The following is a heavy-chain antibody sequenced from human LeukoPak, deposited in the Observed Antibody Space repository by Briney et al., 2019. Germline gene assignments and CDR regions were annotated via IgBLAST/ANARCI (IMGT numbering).Heavy chain of an antibody. CDR3: AKDKGLVATIGGFDY. CDR2: ISWDGGST. V-gene: IGHV3-43*01. J-gene: IGHJ4*02. CDR1: GFTFDDYT. D-gene: IGHD5-12*01. Sequence: GGSLRLSCAASGFTFDDYTMHWVRQAPGKGLEWVSLISWDGGSTYYADSVKGRFTISRDNSKNSLYLQMNSLRTEDTALYYCAKDKGLVATIGGFDYWGQGTLVTVSS.